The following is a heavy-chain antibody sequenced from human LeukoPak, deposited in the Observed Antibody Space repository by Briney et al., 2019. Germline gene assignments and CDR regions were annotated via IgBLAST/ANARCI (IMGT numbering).Heavy chain of an antibody. V-gene: IGHV3-23*01. Sequence: GGSLRLSCAASGFTFSSYAMSWVRQAPGKGLEWVSAISGSGGSTYYADSVKGRFTISRDNSKNPLYLQMNSLRAEDTAVYYCAKGQYSSGYSVAAFDIWGQGAMVTVSS. D-gene: IGHD3-22*01. CDR1: GFTFSSYA. CDR2: ISGSGGST. J-gene: IGHJ3*02. CDR3: AKGQYSSGYSVAAFDI.